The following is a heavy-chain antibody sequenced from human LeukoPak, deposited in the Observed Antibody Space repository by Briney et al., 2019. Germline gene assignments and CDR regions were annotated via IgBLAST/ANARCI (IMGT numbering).Heavy chain of an antibody. CDR1: DGSFSGYS. V-gene: IGHV4-59*08. J-gene: IGHJ4*02. Sequence: SETLSLTCAVYDGSFSGYSWSWIRQPPGKGLEWIGCFYYSGGTYYNPSLKSRVTISVDTSKNQFSLKLSSVTAADTAVYYCARHGYSSLYYWGQGTLVTVSS. CDR2: FYYSGGT. CDR3: ARHGYSSLYY. D-gene: IGHD5-18*01.